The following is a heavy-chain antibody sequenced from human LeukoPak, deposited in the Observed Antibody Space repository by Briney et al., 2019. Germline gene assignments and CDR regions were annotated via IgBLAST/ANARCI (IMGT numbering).Heavy chain of an antibody. J-gene: IGHJ3*01. CDR3: LTAAAGTEYAFDV. V-gene: IGHV4-59*08. Sequence: SETLSLTCTVSGGSISSYYWSWIRQPPGKGLEWIGYIYYSGSTNYNPSLKSRVTISVDTSKNQFSLKLSSVTAADTAVYYCLTAAAGTEYAFDVWGQGTMVTVSS. D-gene: IGHD6-13*01. CDR2: IYYSGST. CDR1: GGSISSYY.